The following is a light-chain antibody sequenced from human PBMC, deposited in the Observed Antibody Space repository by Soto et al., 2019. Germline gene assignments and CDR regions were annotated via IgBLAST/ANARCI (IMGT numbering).Light chain of an antibody. V-gene: IGKV1-39*01. CDR1: QSISNY. CDR3: QQANSFPIT. J-gene: IGKJ5*01. Sequence: DFQMTQSPSSLSASVGDRVTITCRASQSISNYLNWYQQKLGKAPKLLIYEASSLQSGVPSRFSGSGSGTDFTLTISSLQPEDFATYYCQQANSFPITFGQGTRLEIK. CDR2: EAS.